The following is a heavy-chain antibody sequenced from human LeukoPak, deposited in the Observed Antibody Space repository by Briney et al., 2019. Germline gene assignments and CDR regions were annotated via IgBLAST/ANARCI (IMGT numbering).Heavy chain of an antibody. V-gene: IGHV4-61*02. D-gene: IGHD3-22*01. J-gene: IGHJ4*02. Sequence: SQTLSLTCTVSGGSISSGSYCWSWIRQPAGKGLEWIGRIYTSGSTNYNPSLKSRVTISVDTSKNQFSLKLSSVTAADTAVYYCARGQRHEAYYDSSGWDYWGQGTLVTVSS. CDR1: GGSISSGSYC. CDR2: IYTSGST. CDR3: ARGQRHEAYYDSSGWDY.